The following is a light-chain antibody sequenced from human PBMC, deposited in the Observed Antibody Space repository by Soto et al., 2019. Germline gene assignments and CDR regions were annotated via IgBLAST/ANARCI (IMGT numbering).Light chain of an antibody. V-gene: IGKV3-15*01. CDR2: GAS. CDR3: QQYHNWPWT. CDR1: QSISDT. Sequence: EIVMTQSPSTLSVSPGGRATLSCRASQSISDTLAWYQQKPGQAPRLLIHGASTRATGFPARFSGSGSGTDFTLTISSLQSEDFAVYYCQQYHNWPWTFGQGTKVDIK. J-gene: IGKJ1*01.